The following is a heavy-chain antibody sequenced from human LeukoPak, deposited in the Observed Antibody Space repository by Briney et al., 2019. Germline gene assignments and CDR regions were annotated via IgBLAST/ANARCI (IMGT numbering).Heavy chain of an antibody. D-gene: IGHD3-22*01. CDR1: GFTLRSYS. CDR3: ARDLLYHDSSGGDY. Sequence: PGGSLRLSCAASGFTLRSYSMNWVRQAPGKGLEWVSAISSSSSYIYYADSVKGRFTISRDNAKNSLYLQMNSLRAEDTAVYYCARDLLYHDSSGGDYWGQGTLVTVSS. V-gene: IGHV3-21*01. CDR2: ISSSSSYI. J-gene: IGHJ4*02.